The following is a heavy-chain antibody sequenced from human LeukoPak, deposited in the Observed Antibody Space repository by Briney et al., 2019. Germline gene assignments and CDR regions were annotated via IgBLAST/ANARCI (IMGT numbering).Heavy chain of an antibody. CDR3: AKGGSGRAGFDY. CDR1: GFTFDDYA. Sequence: PGGSLRLSCAASGFTFDDYAMHWARQAPGKGLEWVSGISWNSGSIGYADSVKGRFTISRDNAKNSLYLQMNSLRAEDTALYYCAKGGSGRAGFDYWGQGTLVTVSS. CDR2: ISWNSGSI. D-gene: IGHD3-10*01. V-gene: IGHV3-9*01. J-gene: IGHJ4*02.